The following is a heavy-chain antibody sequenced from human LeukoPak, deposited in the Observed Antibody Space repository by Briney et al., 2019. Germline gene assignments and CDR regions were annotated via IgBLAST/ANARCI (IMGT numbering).Heavy chain of an antibody. Sequence: GGSLRLSCAASEFTLSSYWMSWVRQAPGKGLEWLANIKQDGSEKYYLDSVRGRFTVSRDNAKNSLYLQMNSLRAEDTALYYCARIRDWSSYRFGMDVWGQGTTVTVSS. J-gene: IGHJ6*02. D-gene: IGHD3/OR15-3a*01. CDR2: IKQDGSEK. CDR1: EFTLSSYW. V-gene: IGHV3-7*01. CDR3: ARIRDWSSYRFGMDV.